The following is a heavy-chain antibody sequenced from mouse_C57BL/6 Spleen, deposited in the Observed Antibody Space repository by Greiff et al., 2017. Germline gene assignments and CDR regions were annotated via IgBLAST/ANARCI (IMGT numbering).Heavy chain of an antibody. D-gene: IGHD3-2*02. V-gene: IGHV5-4*01. J-gene: IGHJ4*01. Sequence: EVQRVESGGGLVKPGGSLKLSCAASGFTFSSYAMSWVRQTPEKRLDWVATISDGGSYTYYPDNVKGRFTISRDNAKNNLYLQMSHLKSEDTAMYYCARGAQALYYAMDYWGQGTSVTVSS. CDR2: ISDGGSYT. CDR3: ARGAQALYYAMDY. CDR1: GFTFSSYA.